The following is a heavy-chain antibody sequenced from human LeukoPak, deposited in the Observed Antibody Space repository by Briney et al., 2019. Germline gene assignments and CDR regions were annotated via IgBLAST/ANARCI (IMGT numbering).Heavy chain of an antibody. CDR3: FTGSAYYYDS. CDR2: TSPDGNEK. V-gene: IGHV3-30*01. Sequence: PGGSPRLSCAASGFTFSRYAMHWVRQAPGKGLEWVAVTSPDGNEKYYADSVKGRFTISRDNSKNTVFLQMNSLSTENTAVYSCFTGSAYYYDSWGQGALVTVSS. CDR1: GFTFSRYA. D-gene: IGHD3-22*01. J-gene: IGHJ5*01.